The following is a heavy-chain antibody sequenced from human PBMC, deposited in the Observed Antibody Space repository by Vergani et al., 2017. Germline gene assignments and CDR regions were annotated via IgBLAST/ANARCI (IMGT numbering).Heavy chain of an antibody. Sequence: EVQLVESGGGLVQPGRSLRLSCAASGFTFDDYAMHWVRQAPGKGLEWVSGISWNSGSTYYADSVKGRFTISRDNSKNTLYLQMNSLRAEDTAVYYCAKEGCSSTSCHDAFDIWGQGTMVTVSS. CDR2: ISWNSGST. CDR3: AKEGCSSTSCHDAFDI. D-gene: IGHD2-2*01. V-gene: IGHV3-9*01. CDR1: GFTFDDYA. J-gene: IGHJ3*02.